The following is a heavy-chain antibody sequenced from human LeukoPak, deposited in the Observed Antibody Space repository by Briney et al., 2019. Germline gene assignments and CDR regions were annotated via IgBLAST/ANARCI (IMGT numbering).Heavy chain of an antibody. CDR2: ISAYNGNT. D-gene: IGHD2-21*01. Sequence: ASVKVSCKASGYTFTSYGISWVRQAPGQGLEWMGWISAYNGNTNYAQKFQGRVTMTRDTSISTAYMELSRLRSDDTAVYYCARERGVVPTGYWGQGTLVTVSS. CDR1: GYTFTSYG. CDR3: ARERGVVPTGY. V-gene: IGHV1-18*01. J-gene: IGHJ4*02.